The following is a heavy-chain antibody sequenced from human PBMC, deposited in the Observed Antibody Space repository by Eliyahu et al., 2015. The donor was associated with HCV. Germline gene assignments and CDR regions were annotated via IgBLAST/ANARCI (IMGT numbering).Heavy chain of an antibody. CDR2: IYYSGST. Sequence: QVQLQESGPGLVKPSETLSLTCTVSGGSXSSYYWSWIRQPPGKGLEWIAYIYYSGSTNYNPSLKSRVTISTDTSKNQFSLKLSSVTAADTAVYYCASGGGGIAVAGTGGWFDPWGQGTLVTVSS. CDR1: GGSXSSYY. V-gene: IGHV4-59*01. CDR3: ASGGGGIAVAGTGGWFDP. D-gene: IGHD6-19*01. J-gene: IGHJ5*02.